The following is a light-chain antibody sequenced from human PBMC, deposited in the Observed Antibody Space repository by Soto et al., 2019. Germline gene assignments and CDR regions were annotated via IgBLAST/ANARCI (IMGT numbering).Light chain of an antibody. CDR2: AAS. CDR1: QSISSY. CDR3: QQSYSTPPT. V-gene: IGKV1-39*01. J-gene: IGKJ1*01. Sequence: DIQMTQSPSSLSASVGDRVTITCRASQSISSYLNWYQQKPGKAPKLLIYAASSLQSGVPSRFSGCGSGTDFTLTISSLQPEDFATYYCQQSYSTPPTFGQGIKVDI.